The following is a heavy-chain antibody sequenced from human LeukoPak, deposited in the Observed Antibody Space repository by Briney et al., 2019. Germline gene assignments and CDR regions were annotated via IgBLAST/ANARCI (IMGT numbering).Heavy chain of an antibody. CDR3: GRDLGGRSGY. Sequence: GGSLRLSCAVSGFTFRTYWMHWVRQVSGEGLVWVSRINEDGSITNYADSVKGRFSISRDNAKNTLYLQMNSLRAEDTAVYYCGRDLGGRSGYWGQGTLVTVSS. V-gene: IGHV3-74*01. CDR2: INEDGSIT. D-gene: IGHD1-26*01. J-gene: IGHJ4*02. CDR1: GFTFRTYW.